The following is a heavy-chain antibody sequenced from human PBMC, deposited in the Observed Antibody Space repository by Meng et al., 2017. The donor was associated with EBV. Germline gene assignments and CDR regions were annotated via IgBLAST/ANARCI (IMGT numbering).Heavy chain of an antibody. Sequence: LHAVEEVEKPGPSVKVSCKASGYTFTSYDFNWVRQANGQGLEWMGWMNPNSSNTGYAQKFQSRVTMTRNTSISTAYTELSSLRSEDTAVYYCARGPYYYDSSGYYYGEFDPWGQGTLVTVSS. J-gene: IGHJ5*02. CDR1: GYTFTSYD. CDR3: ARGPYYYDSSGYYYGEFDP. CDR2: MNPNSSNT. V-gene: IGHV1-8*01. D-gene: IGHD3-22*01.